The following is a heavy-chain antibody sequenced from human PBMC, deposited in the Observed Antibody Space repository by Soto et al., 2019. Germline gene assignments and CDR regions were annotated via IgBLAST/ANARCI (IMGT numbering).Heavy chain of an antibody. D-gene: IGHD6-13*01. CDR1: GFTFNKYG. J-gene: IGHJ6*02. CDR2: IWNDGSNN. CDR3: ARRQIPPPTRGAANARGGMDV. V-gene: IGHV3-33*01. Sequence: GGSLRLSCAASGFTFNKYGMHWVRQAPGKGLEWLAVIWNDGSNNYYANSVKGRFTISRDNSKNTLYLQMNSLRAEDTAVYYCARRQIPPPTRGAANARGGMDVWGQGTTVTVSS.